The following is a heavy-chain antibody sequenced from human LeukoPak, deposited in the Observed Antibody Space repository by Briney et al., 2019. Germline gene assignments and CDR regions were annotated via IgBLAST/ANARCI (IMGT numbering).Heavy chain of an antibody. D-gene: IGHD6-25*01. CDR3: ASQWYTSGRFDY. V-gene: IGHV4-59*08. CDR1: GGSISSYY. Sequence: PSETLSLTCTVSGGSISSYYWSWIRQPPGKGLEWIGYFYHSGITKYNPSLKSRVTISVDTSKNQFSLKLSSVTAADTAIYYCASQWYTSGRFDYWGQGTQVTVSS. J-gene: IGHJ4*02. CDR2: FYHSGIT.